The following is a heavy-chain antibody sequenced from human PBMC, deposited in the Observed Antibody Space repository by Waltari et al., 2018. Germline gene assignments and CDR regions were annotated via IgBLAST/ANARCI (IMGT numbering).Heavy chain of an antibody. CDR1: GGSFSGYY. D-gene: IGHD3-22*01. CDR2: INHSGST. J-gene: IGHJ4*02. V-gene: IGHV4-34*01. CDR3: ARGGVGSGYSLDY. Sequence: QVQLQQWGAGLLKPSETLSLTCAVYGGSFSGYYWSWIRQPPGKGLEWIGEINHSGSTNYNPSLKSRVTISVDTSKNQFSLKLSSVTAADTAVYYCARGGVGSGYSLDYWGQGTLVTVSS.